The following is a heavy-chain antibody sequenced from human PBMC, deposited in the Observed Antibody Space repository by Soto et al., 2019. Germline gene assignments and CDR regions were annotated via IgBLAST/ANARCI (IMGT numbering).Heavy chain of an antibody. CDR1: GGTFSSYA. V-gene: IGHV1-69*13. CDR2: IIPIFGTA. D-gene: IGHD3-3*01. J-gene: IGHJ6*02. CDR3: AREAGEKKKYDFWSAHYGMDV. Sequence: ASVKVSCKASGGTFSSYAISWVRQAPGQGLEWMGGIIPIFGTANYAQKFQGRVTITADESTSTAYMELSSLRSEDTAVYYCAREAGEKKKYDFWSAHYGMDVWGQGTTVTVS.